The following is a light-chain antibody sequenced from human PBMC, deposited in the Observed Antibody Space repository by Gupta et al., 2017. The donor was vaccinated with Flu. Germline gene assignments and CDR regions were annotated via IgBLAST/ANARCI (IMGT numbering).Light chain of an antibody. J-gene: IGKJ1*01. CDR2: DAF. CDR1: QDISNY. CDR3: QQYDSLPT. V-gene: IGKV1-33*01. Sequence: SPLSLSASVGDRVTIPGHESQDISNYLNWYQQKPGKAPDLLIYDAFNLEKGVPSRFSGSGYGTEFTFTIKGLQAEDVATYYCQQYDSLPTFGQGTTVEIK.